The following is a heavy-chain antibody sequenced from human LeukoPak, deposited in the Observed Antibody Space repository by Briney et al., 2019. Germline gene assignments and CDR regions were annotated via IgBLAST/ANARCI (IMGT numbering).Heavy chain of an antibody. Sequence: SETLSLTCTVSGGSISGYSWSWIRQPPGKGLEWIGYIYYNGHTDYNPSLKSRVTISVHTSKNQFSLKLSSVTAADTAVYYCARDRHWTNDWVFDYWGQGTLVTVSS. V-gene: IGHV4-59*01. D-gene: IGHD1/OR15-1a*01. CDR3: ARDRHWTNDWVFDY. CDR1: GGSISGYS. CDR2: IYYNGHT. J-gene: IGHJ4*02.